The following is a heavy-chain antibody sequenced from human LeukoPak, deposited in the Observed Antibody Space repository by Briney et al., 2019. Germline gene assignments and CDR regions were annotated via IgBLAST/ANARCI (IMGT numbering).Heavy chain of an antibody. CDR3: ARGDPTYDSPYTFDI. CDR1: GYTFTSYD. CDR2: MSPNSGNT. J-gene: IGHJ3*02. D-gene: IGHD3-10*01. Sequence: ASVKVSCKASGYTFTSYDINWVRQATGQGLEWMGWMSPNSGNTGYAQKFQDRVTMTRNTSISTAYMELSSLRSEDTAVYYCARGDPTYDSPYTFDIWGQGTMVTVSS. V-gene: IGHV1-8*01.